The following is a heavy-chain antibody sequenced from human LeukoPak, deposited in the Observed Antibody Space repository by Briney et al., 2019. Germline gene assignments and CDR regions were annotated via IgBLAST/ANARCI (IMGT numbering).Heavy chain of an antibody. J-gene: IGHJ2*01. CDR2: INPNSGGT. Sequence: ASVEVSCKASGYTFTGYYMHWVRQAPRQGLEWMGWINPNSGGTNYAQKFQGRVTMTRDTSISTAYMELSRLRSDDTAVYYCARGIAVAGKAWYFDLWGRGTLVTVSS. V-gene: IGHV1-2*02. CDR3: ARGIAVAGKAWYFDL. CDR1: GYTFTGYY. D-gene: IGHD6-19*01.